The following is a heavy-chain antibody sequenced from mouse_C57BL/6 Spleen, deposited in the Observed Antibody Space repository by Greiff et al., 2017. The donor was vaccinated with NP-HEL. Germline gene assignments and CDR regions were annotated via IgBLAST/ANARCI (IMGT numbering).Heavy chain of an antibody. CDR1: GYTFTSYW. CDR3: ARSDYGSRGKDY. V-gene: IGHV1-69*01. Sequence: QVQLQQPGAELVMPGASVKLSCKASGYTFTSYWMHWVKQRPGQGLEWIGEIDPSDSYTNYNQKFKGKSTLTVDKSSSTAHMQLSSLTSEDSAVYYCARSDYGSRGKDYWGQGTTLTVSS. D-gene: IGHD1-1*01. J-gene: IGHJ2*01. CDR2: IDPSDSYT.